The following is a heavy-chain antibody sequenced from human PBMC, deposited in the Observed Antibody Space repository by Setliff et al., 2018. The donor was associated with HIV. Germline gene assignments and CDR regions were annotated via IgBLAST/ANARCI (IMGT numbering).Heavy chain of an antibody. D-gene: IGHD2-15*01. Sequence: GGSLRLSCAASGFTFNYHAMTWVRQAPGKGLEWVSGISGSGDSTFYAHSVKGRFTISRDNAKNSLYLEMNSLRAEETAVYYCARDATRGGDMDVWAKGTTVTVSS. CDR1: GFTFNYHA. CDR2: ISGSGDST. V-gene: IGHV3-23*01. CDR3: ARDATRGGDMDV. J-gene: IGHJ6*03.